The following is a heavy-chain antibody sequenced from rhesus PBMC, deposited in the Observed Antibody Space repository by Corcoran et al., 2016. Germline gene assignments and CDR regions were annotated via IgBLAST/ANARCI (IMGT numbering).Heavy chain of an antibody. CDR1: GFTFSSYG. CDR3: ARGKEGYFDY. J-gene: IGHJ4*01. Sequence: EVQLVESGGGLVQPGGSLRLSCAASGFTFSSYGMHWVRQAPGKGLEGVAVISYDGSTKYYSDSVKDRFTISRDNSKNMLYLQMNILKLEATAVYYCARGKEGYFDYWGQGVLVTVSS. CDR2: ISYDGSTK. V-gene: IGHV3-54*02.